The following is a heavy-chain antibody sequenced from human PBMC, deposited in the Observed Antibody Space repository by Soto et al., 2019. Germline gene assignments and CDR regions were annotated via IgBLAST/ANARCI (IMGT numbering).Heavy chain of an antibody. CDR1: GGTLGSQG. V-gene: IGHV1-69*13. Sequence: XSVKVSCKASGGTLGSQGIAWVRQAPEQGLEWMGGFIAMLGTPTYAKKVQGRATISADESLTSSYLELRSLRSEDTGVYFCARGAMDHFDYWGQGNVVTVSS. CDR2: FIAMLGTP. CDR3: ARGAMDHFDY. J-gene: IGHJ4*02.